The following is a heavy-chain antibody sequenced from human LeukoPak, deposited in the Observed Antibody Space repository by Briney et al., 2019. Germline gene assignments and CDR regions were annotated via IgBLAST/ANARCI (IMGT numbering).Heavy chain of an antibody. D-gene: IGHD5-12*01. J-gene: IGHJ1*01. CDR1: GGSIITNY. Sequence: PSETLSLTCTVSGGSIITNYWNWIRQPAGKGREWIGRIYVTGTTYYNPSLKSRLTMSVDESRNQFCLNLNSVTAADTAVYYCARGGPDLAREYFQYWGQGTLVTVS. CDR3: ARGGPDLAREYFQY. CDR2: IYVTGTT. V-gene: IGHV4-4*07.